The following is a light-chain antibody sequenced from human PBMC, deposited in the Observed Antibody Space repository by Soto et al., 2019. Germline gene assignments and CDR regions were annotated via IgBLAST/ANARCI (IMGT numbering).Light chain of an antibody. CDR1: QSVSNNY. CDR3: QQYGTSPLT. V-gene: IGKV3-20*01. Sequence: DIVLTQSPGTLSLSPGERATLSCRASQSVSNNYLAWYQQKPGQAPRLLIYGASIRATGIPDRFSGSGSGTDFTLTISRLDPEDFAVYYCQQYGTSPLTFGPGTKVDIK. J-gene: IGKJ3*01. CDR2: GAS.